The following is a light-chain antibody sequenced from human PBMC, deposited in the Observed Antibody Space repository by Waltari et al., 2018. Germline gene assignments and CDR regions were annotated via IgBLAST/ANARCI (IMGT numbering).Light chain of an antibody. CDR1: TSNIANNA. J-gene: IGLJ2*01. Sequence: QSVLTQPPSVSEAPRQRVTISCSGSTSNIANNAVNRYQQLPGKAPKLLIYYDDLLPSGVSDRFSASKSGTSASLAISGLQSEDEADYYCSVWDDSLNGQVFGGGTKLTVL. CDR3: SVWDDSLNGQV. CDR2: YDD. V-gene: IGLV1-36*01.